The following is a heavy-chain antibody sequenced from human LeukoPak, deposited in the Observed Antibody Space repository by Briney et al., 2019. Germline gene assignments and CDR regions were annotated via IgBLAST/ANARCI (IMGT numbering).Heavy chain of an antibody. CDR2: IFSGGGEI. J-gene: IGHJ4*02. CDR1: GFTFNTFA. CDR3: ADGSYGALDY. Sequence: GGSLRLSCAASGFTFNTFAMIWVRQPPGKGLEWVSSIFSGGGEIHYADSVRGRFSISRDNSKSTLSLQMNSLRVEDTAIYYCADGSYGALDYWGQGTLVTVSS. V-gene: IGHV3-23*01. D-gene: IGHD1-26*01.